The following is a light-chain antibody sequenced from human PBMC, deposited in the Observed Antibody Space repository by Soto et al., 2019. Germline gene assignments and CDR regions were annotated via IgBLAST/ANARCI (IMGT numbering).Light chain of an antibody. V-gene: IGLV2-14*01. CDR3: SSYRSGTTLV. J-gene: IGLJ3*02. CDR2: EVT. Sequence: QSALTQPASVSGSPGQSISISCTGTSSDVGGYNYVSWYQHHPGKAPKLIIYEVTNRPPGVSNRFSGSKSGNTASLTISGLQAEDEADYYCSSYRSGTTLVFGGGTKLTVL. CDR1: SSDVGGYNY.